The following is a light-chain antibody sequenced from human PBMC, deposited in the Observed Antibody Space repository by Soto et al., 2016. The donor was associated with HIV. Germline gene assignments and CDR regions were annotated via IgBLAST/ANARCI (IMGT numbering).Light chain of an antibody. CDR1: NLGSQS. J-gene: IGLJ3*02. V-gene: IGLV3-21*03. CDR3: QVWDSRSDGL. Sequence: SYVLTQPAAVSVAPGKLATITCEGDNLGSQSVHWYQQKPGQAPVLVVYDDRARPPGTPCAILWLHLWGLGHPDHQQGRGRGLEADYYCQVWDSRSDGLFGGGTKLTVL. CDR2: DDR.